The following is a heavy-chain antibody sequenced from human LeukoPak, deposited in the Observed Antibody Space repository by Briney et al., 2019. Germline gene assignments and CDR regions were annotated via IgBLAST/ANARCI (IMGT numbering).Heavy chain of an antibody. J-gene: IGHJ4*02. Sequence: GESLKISCKGFGYSFTADYWIGWVRQVPGTGLEWMAIIHLVDSDVRYSPSFQGHVTISADKSINTAYLQWSSLQASDTATYYCASALSGQYHWEYWGQGILVTVSS. CDR3: ASALSGQYHWEY. D-gene: IGHD1-20*01. CDR2: IHLVDSDV. V-gene: IGHV5-51*01. CDR1: GYSFTADYW.